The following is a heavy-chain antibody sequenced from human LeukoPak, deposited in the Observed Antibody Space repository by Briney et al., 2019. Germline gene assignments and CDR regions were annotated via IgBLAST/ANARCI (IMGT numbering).Heavy chain of an antibody. J-gene: IGHJ4*02. D-gene: IGHD3-22*01. CDR3: ARVNYYDSSGYSNDY. Sequence: GGSLRLSCAASGFTFSSYWMHWVRQAPGKGLVWVSRINSDGSSTSYADSVKGRFTISRDNAKNTLYLQMNSLRAEDTAMYYCARVNYYDSSGYSNDYWGQGTLVTVSS. CDR1: GFTFSSYW. CDR2: INSDGSST. V-gene: IGHV3-74*01.